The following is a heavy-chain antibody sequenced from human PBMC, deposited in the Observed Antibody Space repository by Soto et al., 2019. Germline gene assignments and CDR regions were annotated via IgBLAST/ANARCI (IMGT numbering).Heavy chain of an antibody. CDR3: ANGGAVAGGVDWFDP. CDR2: INPNSGGT. D-gene: IGHD6-19*01. J-gene: IGHJ5*02. CDR1: GYTFTGYY. V-gene: IGHV1-2*02. Sequence: GASVKVSCKASGYTFTGYYIHWVRQAPGQGLEWMGWINPNSGGTIYIQKFQGRVTMTRDTSVTTAYMELSRLTSDDTAVYYCANGGAVAGGVDWFDPWGQGTLVTVSS.